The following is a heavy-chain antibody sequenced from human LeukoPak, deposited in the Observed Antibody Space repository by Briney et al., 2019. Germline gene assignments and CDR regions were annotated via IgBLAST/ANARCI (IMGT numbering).Heavy chain of an antibody. Sequence: MPSETLSLTCTVSGDSISSYYWSWIRQPPGKGLEWIGYIYYSGSTNHNPSLKSRVTISIDTSKNQFSLKLSSVTTADTAVYYCASTITVTTDYWGQGTLVTVSS. CDR2: IYYSGST. CDR1: GDSISSYY. CDR3: ASTITVTTDY. J-gene: IGHJ4*02. D-gene: IGHD4-17*01. V-gene: IGHV4-59*01.